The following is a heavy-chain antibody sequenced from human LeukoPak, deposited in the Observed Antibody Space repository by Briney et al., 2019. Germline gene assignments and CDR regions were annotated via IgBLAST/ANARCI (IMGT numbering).Heavy chain of an antibody. V-gene: IGHV3-21*01. CDR3: ARDGYDSSGYYWVFDY. Sequence: GGSLRLSCAASGFTFSSYSMNWVRQAPGKGLEWVSSISSSSSYIYYADSVKGRFTISRDNAKNSLYLQMNSLRAEDTAVYYCARDGYDSSGYYWVFDYWGQGTLVTVSS. J-gene: IGHJ4*02. CDR2: ISSSSSYI. CDR1: GFTFSSYS. D-gene: IGHD3-22*01.